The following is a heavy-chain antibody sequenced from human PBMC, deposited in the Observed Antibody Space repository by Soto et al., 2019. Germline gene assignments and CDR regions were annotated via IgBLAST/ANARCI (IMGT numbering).Heavy chain of an antibody. J-gene: IGHJ6*02. D-gene: IGHD6-6*01. CDR2: VIPIFGTA. Sequence: VASVKVSCKASGGTFSSYAISWVRQAPGQGLEWMGGVIPIFGTANYAQKFQGRVTITAEESTSTAYMELSSLRSEDTAVYYCARQLLAARLYYGMDVWGQGTTVTVSS. CDR1: GGTFSSYA. CDR3: ARQLLAARLYYGMDV. V-gene: IGHV1-69*13.